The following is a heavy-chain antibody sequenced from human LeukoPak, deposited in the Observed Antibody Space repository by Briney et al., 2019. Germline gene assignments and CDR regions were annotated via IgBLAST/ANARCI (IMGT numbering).Heavy chain of an antibody. CDR2: IYYSGST. CDR3: ARDQGSAGYDAFDI. D-gene: IGHD3-10*01. Sequence: PSETLSLTCTVSGGSISSSSYYWGWIRQPPGKGLEWIGSIYYSGSTYYNPSLKSRVTISVDTSKNQFSLKLSSVTAADTAVYYCARDQGSAGYDAFDIWGQGTMVTVSS. J-gene: IGHJ3*02. CDR1: GGSISSSSYY. V-gene: IGHV4-39*02.